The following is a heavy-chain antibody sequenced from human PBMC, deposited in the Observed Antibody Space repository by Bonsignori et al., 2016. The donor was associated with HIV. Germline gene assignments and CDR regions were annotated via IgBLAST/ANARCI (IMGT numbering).Heavy chain of an antibody. V-gene: IGHV3-66*01. CDR3: ARDSVAVAPVGYYYYMDV. D-gene: IGHD6-19*01. Sequence: WIRQPPGKGLEWVSVIYSGGSTYYADSVKGRFTISRDNSKNTLYLQMNSLRAEDTAVYYCARDSVAVAPVGYYYYMDVWGKGTTVTVSS. CDR2: IYSGGST. J-gene: IGHJ6*03.